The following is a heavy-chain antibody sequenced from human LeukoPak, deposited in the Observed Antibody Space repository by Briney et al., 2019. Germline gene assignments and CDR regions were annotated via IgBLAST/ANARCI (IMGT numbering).Heavy chain of an antibody. J-gene: IGHJ4*02. V-gene: IGHV3-7*01. D-gene: IGHD1-1*01. CDR2: IKQDGSEK. CDR3: ARGPLDDYFDY. Sequence: PGGSLRLSCAASGFTFSSYWMSWVRQAPGKGLEWVANIKQDGSEKYYMDSVKGRFTISRDNAKNSLYLQMNSLRAEDTAVYYCARGPLDDYFDYWGQGTLVTVSS. CDR1: GFTFSSYW.